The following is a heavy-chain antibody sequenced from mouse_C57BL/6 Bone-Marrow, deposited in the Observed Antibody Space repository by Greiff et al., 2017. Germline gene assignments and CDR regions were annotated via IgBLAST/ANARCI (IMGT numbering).Heavy chain of an antibody. D-gene: IGHD3-2*02. CDR2: INPNNGGT. J-gene: IGHJ4*01. Sequence: VQLKESGPELVKPGASVTMSCKASGYTFTDYNLHWVKQRHGKSLEWIGYINPNNGGTSYNQKFKGKATLTVNKSSSTAYMELRSLTSEDSAVYYCARGQGAMDYWGQGTSVTVSS. V-gene: IGHV1-22*01. CDR1: GYTFTDYN. CDR3: ARGQGAMDY.